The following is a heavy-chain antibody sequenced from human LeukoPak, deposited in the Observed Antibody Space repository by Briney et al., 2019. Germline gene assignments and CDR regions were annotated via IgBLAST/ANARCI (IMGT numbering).Heavy chain of an antibody. CDR2: IIPIFGTD. CDR1: GGTFSSYA. Sequence: GASVKVSCKASGGTFSSYAISWVRQAPGQGLEWMGGIIPIFGTDNYAQKFKGRVTITADESTSTAYMELSSLRSEDTAVYYCARFSGRVYDFWSGYKNNWLVPWGQGTLVTVSS. J-gene: IGHJ5*02. D-gene: IGHD3-3*01. CDR3: ARFSGRVYDFWSGYKNNWLVP. V-gene: IGHV1-69*13.